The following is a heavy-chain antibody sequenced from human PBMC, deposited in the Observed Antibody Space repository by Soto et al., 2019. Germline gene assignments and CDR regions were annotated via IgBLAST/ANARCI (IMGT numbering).Heavy chain of an antibody. J-gene: IGHJ6*02. CDR3: ARTASIETVHYYCMDG. Sequence: GVSLRLSCICSGFAFRDSEMNWVRQAPGKGLEGVAYISSGAFTIYYADSVRGRFTGSRDKAKNSLYLQMNSLRDEDAAVYYCARTASIETVHYYCMDGWGQGTTVTVSS. D-gene: IGHD2-15*01. CDR1: GFAFRDSE. V-gene: IGHV3-48*03. CDR2: ISSGAFTI.